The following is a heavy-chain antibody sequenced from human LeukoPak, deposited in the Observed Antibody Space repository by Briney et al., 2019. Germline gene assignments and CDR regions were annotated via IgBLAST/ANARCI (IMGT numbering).Heavy chain of an antibody. D-gene: IGHD4-17*01. CDR1: GGSFSGYY. Sequence: SETLSLTCAVYGGSFSGYYWSWIRQPPGKGLEWIGEINHSGSTNYNPSLKSRVTISVDTSKNQFSLKLSSVTAADTAVYYCARGDYGDTNNWFDPWGQGTLVSVSS. V-gene: IGHV4-34*01. CDR3: ARGDYGDTNNWFDP. J-gene: IGHJ5*02. CDR2: INHSGST.